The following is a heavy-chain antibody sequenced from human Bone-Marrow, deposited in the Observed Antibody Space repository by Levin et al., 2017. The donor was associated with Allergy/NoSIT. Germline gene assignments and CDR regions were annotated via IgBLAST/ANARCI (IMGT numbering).Heavy chain of an antibody. Sequence: TGGSLRLSCEASGFSLSSRTMNWVRQAPGKGPEWISSISSTSTRINYAASVKGRFTISRDNAKNSLFLQMNSLRVADTAVYFCARDLNDITTGIFDFWGQGTLVTVSS. CDR2: ISSTSTRI. CDR3: ARDLNDITTGIFDF. D-gene: IGHD3-9*01. J-gene: IGHJ4*02. V-gene: IGHV3-48*04. CDR1: GFSLSSRT.